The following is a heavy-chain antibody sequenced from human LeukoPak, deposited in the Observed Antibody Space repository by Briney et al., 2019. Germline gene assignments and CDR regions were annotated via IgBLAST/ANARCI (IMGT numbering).Heavy chain of an antibody. D-gene: IGHD3-10*01. J-gene: IGHJ4*02. CDR2: IKSKTDGGTT. V-gene: IGHV3-15*01. CDR3: TTVDLWFGDRDY. CDR1: GFTVSTNY. Sequence: TPGGSLRLSCAASGFTVSTNYMSWVRQAPGEGLEWVGRIKSKTDGGTTDYAAPVKVRFTISRDDSKNTLYLQMNSLKTEDTAVYYCTTVDLWFGDRDYWGQGTLVTVSS.